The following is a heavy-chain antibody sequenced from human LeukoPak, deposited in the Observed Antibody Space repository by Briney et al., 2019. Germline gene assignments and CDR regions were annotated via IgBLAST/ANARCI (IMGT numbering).Heavy chain of an antibody. V-gene: IGHV4-4*07. J-gene: IGHJ5*02. CDR1: GGSISSYH. D-gene: IGHD6-13*01. CDR2: IYTSGST. Sequence: PSETLSLTCTVSGGSISSYHWSWIRQPAGKGLEWIGRIYTSGSTNYNPSLKSRVTISVDTSKNQFSLKLSSVTAADTAVYYCARDQTISSSLRGWFDPWGQGTLVTVSS. CDR3: ARDQTISSSLRGWFDP.